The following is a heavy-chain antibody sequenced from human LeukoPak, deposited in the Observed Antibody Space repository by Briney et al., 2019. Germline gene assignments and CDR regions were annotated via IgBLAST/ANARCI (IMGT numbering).Heavy chain of an antibody. CDR1: GFTFSSYS. CDR3: ARDYSSSWYWFDP. V-gene: IGHV3-21*01. D-gene: IGHD6-13*01. CDR2: ISSSSSYT. J-gene: IGHJ5*02. Sequence: GGSLRLSCAASGFTFSSYSMTWVRQAPGKGLEWVSSISSSSSYTYYADSVKGRFTISRDNAKNSLYLQMNSLRAEDTAVYYCARDYSSSWYWFDPWGQGTLVTVSS.